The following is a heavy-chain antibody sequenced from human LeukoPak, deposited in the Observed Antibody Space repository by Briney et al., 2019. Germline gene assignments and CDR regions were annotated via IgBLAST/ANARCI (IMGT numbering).Heavy chain of an antibody. J-gene: IGHJ4*02. CDR1: GFTFNYYA. D-gene: IGHD5-18*01. CDR2: ISDNEGST. CDR3: ARHDSFIPY. V-gene: IGHV3-23*01. Sequence: GGSLRLSCAASGFTFNYYAMSWVRQAPGKGLGWVSGISDNEGSTYYTDSVKGRFTISRDNTKNTVYLQMNNLRADDTAVYFCARHDSFIPYWGQGTLVTVSS.